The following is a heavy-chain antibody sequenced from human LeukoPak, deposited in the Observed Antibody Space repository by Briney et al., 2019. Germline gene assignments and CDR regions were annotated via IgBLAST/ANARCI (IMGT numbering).Heavy chain of an antibody. CDR3: ARDEPRYCSGGSCYSPYYYYGMDV. D-gene: IGHD2-15*01. CDR1: GGSISSYY. J-gene: IGHJ6*02. CDR2: IYTSGST. V-gene: IGHV4-4*07. Sequence: SETLSLTCTVSGGSISSYYWNWIRQPAGKGLEWIGRIYTSGSTNYNPSLKSRVTMSVDTSKNQFSLTLSSVTAADTAVYYCARDEPRYCSGGSCYSPYYYYGMDVWGQGTTVTVSS.